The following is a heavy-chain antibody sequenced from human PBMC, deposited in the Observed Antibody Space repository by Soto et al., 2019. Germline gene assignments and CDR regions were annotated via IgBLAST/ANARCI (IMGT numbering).Heavy chain of an antibody. Sequence: ASVKVSCKASGYTFTSYDINWVRQATGQGLEWMGWMNPNSGNTGYAQKFQGRVTMTRNPSISPAYMELSSLRSEDTAVYYCAREGDYYGSGRDSYYYGMDVWGQGTTVTVSS. V-gene: IGHV1-8*01. CDR3: AREGDYYGSGRDSYYYGMDV. CDR1: GYTFTSYD. D-gene: IGHD3-10*01. J-gene: IGHJ6*02. CDR2: MNPNSGNT.